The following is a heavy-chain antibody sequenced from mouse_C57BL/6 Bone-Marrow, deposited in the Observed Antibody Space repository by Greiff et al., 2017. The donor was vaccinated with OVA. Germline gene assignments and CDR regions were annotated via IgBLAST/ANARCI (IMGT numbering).Heavy chain of an antibody. CDR1: GFTFSDAW. Sequence: EVQVVESGGGLVQPGGSMKLSCAASGFTFSDAWMDWVRQSPEKGLEWVAEIRNKANNHATYYSESVKGRFTISRDDSKISVYLQMNSLRAEDTGIYYCTRRDSHYYGSSYFDYWGQGTTLTVSS. CDR2: IRNKANNHAT. CDR3: TRRDSHYYGSSYFDY. J-gene: IGHJ2*01. V-gene: IGHV6-6*01. D-gene: IGHD1-1*01.